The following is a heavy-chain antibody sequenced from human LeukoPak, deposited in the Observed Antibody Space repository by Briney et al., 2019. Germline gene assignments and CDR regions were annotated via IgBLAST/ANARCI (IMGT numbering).Heavy chain of an antibody. Sequence: PGGSLRLSCAASGFTFSGFAMGWVRRTPGGGLEWVSGISGSGDNTLYADSVKGRFTISRDNSKNTLYLEMNSLRAEDTAIYYCAKMKGHPLPKYYMDVWGQGTTVTVSS. CDR2: ISGSGDNT. D-gene: IGHD1-26*01. J-gene: IGHJ6*01. V-gene: IGHV3-23*01. CDR3: AKMKGHPLPKYYMDV. CDR1: GFTFSGFA.